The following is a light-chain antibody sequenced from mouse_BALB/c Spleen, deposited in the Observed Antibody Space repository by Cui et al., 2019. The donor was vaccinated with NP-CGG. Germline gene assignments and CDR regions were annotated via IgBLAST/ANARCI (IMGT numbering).Light chain of an antibody. J-gene: IGLJ1*01. CDR3: ALWYSNHWV. CDR1: TGAVTTSNY. CDR2: GTK. V-gene: IGLV1*01. Sequence: QAVVNQASTLTTSPGETVTLTCRSSTGAVTTSNYANWVQEKPDHLFTGLIGGTKNRAPGVPARFSGSLIGDKAALTITGAQTEDEAIYFCALWYSNHWVFGGGTKLTVL.